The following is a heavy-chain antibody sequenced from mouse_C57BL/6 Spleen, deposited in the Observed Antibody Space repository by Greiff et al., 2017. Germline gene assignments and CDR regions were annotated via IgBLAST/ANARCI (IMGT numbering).Heavy chain of an antibody. J-gene: IGHJ3*01. Sequence: LQQPGAELVKPGASVKLSCKASGYTFTSYWMPWVKQRPGQGLEWIGEIDPSDSYTNYNQKFKGKATLTVDTSSSTAYMQLSSLTSEDSAVYYCARFDDSRFAYWGQGTLVTVSA. CDR1: GYTFTSYW. D-gene: IGHD2-4*01. CDR3: ARFDDSRFAY. CDR2: IDPSDSYT. V-gene: IGHV1-50*01.